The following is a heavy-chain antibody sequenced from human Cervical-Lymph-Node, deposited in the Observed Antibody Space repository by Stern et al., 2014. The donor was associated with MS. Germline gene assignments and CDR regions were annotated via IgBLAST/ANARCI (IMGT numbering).Heavy chain of an antibody. V-gene: IGHV1-69*06. CDR1: GETFSSYA. D-gene: IGHD1-26*01. CDR3: ARGGGLVGYFDY. Sequence: QVQLVQSGAEVKKPGSSVKVSCKASGETFSSYAINWVRQVPGQGLEWMGGITPVLGTTNYAQKFQGRVTITADKSTNTAYMELMTLRSEDTAVYYCARGGGLVGYFDYWGQGTLVSVSS. J-gene: IGHJ4*02. CDR2: ITPVLGTT.